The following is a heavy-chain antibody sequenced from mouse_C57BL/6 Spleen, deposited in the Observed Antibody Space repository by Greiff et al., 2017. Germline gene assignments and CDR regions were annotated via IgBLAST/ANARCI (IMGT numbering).Heavy chain of an antibody. J-gene: IGHJ2*01. Sequence: VQLKESGGDLVKPGGSLKLSCAASGFTFSSYGMSWVRQTPDKRLEWVATISSGGSYTYYPDSVKGRFTISRDNAKNTLYLQMSSLKSEDTAMYYCARPYDYDDAPFDYWGQGTTLTVSS. D-gene: IGHD2-4*01. CDR3: ARPYDYDDAPFDY. CDR2: ISSGGSYT. CDR1: GFTFSSYG. V-gene: IGHV5-6*01.